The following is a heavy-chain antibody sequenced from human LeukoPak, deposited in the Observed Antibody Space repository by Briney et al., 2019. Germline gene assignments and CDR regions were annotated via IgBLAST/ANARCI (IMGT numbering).Heavy chain of an antibody. J-gene: IGHJ4*02. D-gene: IGHD1-26*01. CDR3: ARENSGSYREFDY. Sequence: SETLSLTCTVSGGSISSYYWSWVRQPAGKGLEWIGRIYTSGSTNYNASLKSRVSMSVDTSKNQFSLKLSSVTAADTAVFYCARENSGSYREFDYGGQGTLVTVSS. CDR2: IYTSGST. CDR1: GGSISSYY. V-gene: IGHV4-4*07.